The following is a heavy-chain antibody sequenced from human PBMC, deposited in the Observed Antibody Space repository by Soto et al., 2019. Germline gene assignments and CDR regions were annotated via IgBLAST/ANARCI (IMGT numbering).Heavy chain of an antibody. CDR1: GGSISNADFY. CDR2: IYYSKIT. D-gene: IGHD3-16*01. Sequence: QVQLQESGPGLVEASQTLSLTCTVSGGSISNADFYWSWIRQPPGKGLEWIGYIYYSKITFYSPSLKGRVFISIDTSKNQFSLKLSSVTAADTAVYYCARADVTRYFSVDVWGQGTTVTASS. V-gene: IGHV4-30-4*01. CDR3: ARADVTRYFSVDV. J-gene: IGHJ6*02.